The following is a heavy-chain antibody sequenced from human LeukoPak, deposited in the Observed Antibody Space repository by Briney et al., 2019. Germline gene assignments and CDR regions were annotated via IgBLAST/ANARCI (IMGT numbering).Heavy chain of an antibody. J-gene: IGHJ4*02. CDR2: ISGSGGST. V-gene: IGHV3-23*01. Sequence: GGSLRLSCAASGFTFSSYAMSWVRQAPGKGLEWVSAISGSGGSTYYADSVKGRFTISRDNSKNTLYLQMNSLRAEDTAVYYCAKSNTVTTSSPAPNFDYWGQGTLVTVSS. CDR3: AKSNTVTTSSPAPNFDY. D-gene: IGHD4-17*01. CDR1: GFTFSSYA.